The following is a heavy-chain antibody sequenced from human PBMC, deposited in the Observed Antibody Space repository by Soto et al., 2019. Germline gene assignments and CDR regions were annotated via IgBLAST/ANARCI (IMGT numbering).Heavy chain of an antibody. V-gene: IGHV4-31*03. CDR3: ARDPTP. CDR2: IYYSGST. J-gene: IGHJ5*02. CDR1: GCSSSRGGYY. Sequence: SETLSLTFTVSGCSSSRGGYYWSWIRQHPGKGLEWIGYIYYSGSTYYNPSLKSRVTISVDTSKNQFSLKLSSVTAADTAVYYCARDPTPWGQGTLVTAPQ.